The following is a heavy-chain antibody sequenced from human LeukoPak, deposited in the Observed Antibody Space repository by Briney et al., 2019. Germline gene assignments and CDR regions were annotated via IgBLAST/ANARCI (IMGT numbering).Heavy chain of an antibody. CDR1: GGSFSGYY. CDR3: ARDLGEGIAVAGTHFGY. D-gene: IGHD6-19*01. J-gene: IGHJ4*02. Sequence: SETLSLTCAVYGGSFSGYYWSWIRQPPGKGLEWIGEINHSGSTNYNPSLKSRVTISVDTSKNQFSLKLSSVTAADTAVYYCARDLGEGIAVAGTHFGYWGQGTLVTVSS. CDR2: INHSGST. V-gene: IGHV4-34*01.